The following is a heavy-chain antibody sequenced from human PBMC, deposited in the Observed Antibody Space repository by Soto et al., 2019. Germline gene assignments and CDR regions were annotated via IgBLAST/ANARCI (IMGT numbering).Heavy chain of an antibody. CDR2: ISYDGSNK. CDR3: ARGSVPATVTTDVFDY. Sequence: LRLSCAASGFTFSSYAMHWVRQAPGKGLEWVAVISYDGSNKYYADSVKGRFTISRDNSKNTLYLQMNSLRAEDTAVYYCARGSVPATVTTDVFDYWGQGTLVTVSS. V-gene: IGHV3-30-3*01. D-gene: IGHD4-17*01. J-gene: IGHJ4*02. CDR1: GFTFSSYA.